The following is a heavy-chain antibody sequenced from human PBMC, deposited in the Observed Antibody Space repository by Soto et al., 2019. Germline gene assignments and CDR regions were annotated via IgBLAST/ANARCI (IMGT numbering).Heavy chain of an antibody. D-gene: IGHD6-13*01. J-gene: IGHJ6*02. Sequence: QVQLVQSGAEVKKPGASVKVSCKASGYTFTGYYMHWVRQAPGQGLEWMGWINPNSGGTNYAQKCQGWVTMTRDTSISTAYMELSRLRSDDTAVYYCARDGESIAAAGTRYGMDVWGQGTTVTVSS. CDR2: INPNSGGT. CDR1: GYTFTGYY. CDR3: ARDGESIAAAGTRYGMDV. V-gene: IGHV1-2*04.